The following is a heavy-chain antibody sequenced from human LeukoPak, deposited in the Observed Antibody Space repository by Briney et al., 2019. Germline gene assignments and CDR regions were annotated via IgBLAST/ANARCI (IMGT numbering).Heavy chain of an antibody. CDR2: ITSSGDRI. Sequence: GGSLRLSCAASGFTFSSYSMNWVRQAPGKGLEWLSYITSSGDRIHYADSVKGRFTISRDNAKKSVYLQMNSLRAEDTAVYYCAGRDYWGQGTLVTVSS. J-gene: IGHJ4*02. CDR3: AGRDY. V-gene: IGHV3-48*04. CDR1: GFTFSSYS. D-gene: IGHD2-15*01.